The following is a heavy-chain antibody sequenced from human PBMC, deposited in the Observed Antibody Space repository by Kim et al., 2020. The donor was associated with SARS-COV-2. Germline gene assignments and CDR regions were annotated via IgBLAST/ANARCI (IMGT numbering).Heavy chain of an antibody. CDR2: IYYSGST. Sequence: SETLSLTCTVSGGSISSSSYYWGWIRQPPGKGLEWIGSIYYSGSTYYNPSLKSRVTISVDTSKNQFSLKLSSVTAADTAVYYCARVPGLGSFDYWGQGTLVTVSS. V-gene: IGHV4-39*01. D-gene: IGHD3-10*01. CDR3: ARVPGLGSFDY. CDR1: GGSISSSSYY. J-gene: IGHJ4*02.